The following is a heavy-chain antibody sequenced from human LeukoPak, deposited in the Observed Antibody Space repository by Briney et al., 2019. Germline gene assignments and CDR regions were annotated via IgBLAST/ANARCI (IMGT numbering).Heavy chain of an antibody. CDR3: ARDGYNHHDAFDI. CDR2: IYHSGST. CDR1: GGSISSSSYY. J-gene: IGHJ3*02. Sequence: PSETLSLTCTVSGGSISSSSYYWGWIRQPPGKGLEWIGSIYHSGSTYCNPSLKSRVTISVDTSKNQFSLKLSSVTAADTAVYYCARDGYNHHDAFDIWGQGTMVTVSS. D-gene: IGHD5-24*01. V-gene: IGHV4-39*07.